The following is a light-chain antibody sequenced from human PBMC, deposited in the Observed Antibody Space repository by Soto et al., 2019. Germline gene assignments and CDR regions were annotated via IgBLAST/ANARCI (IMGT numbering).Light chain of an antibody. CDR1: QDISNY. V-gene: IGKV1-33*01. CDR2: DAS. CDR3: QQSYSTPPWT. Sequence: IQMTQSRSSLSASVGDRVTSTGQASQDISNYLNWYQQKPGKAPKLLIYDASNLETGVPSRYSGSGSGTDFTFTISSLQPEDIATYYCQQSYSTPPWTFGQGTKVDNK. J-gene: IGKJ1*01.